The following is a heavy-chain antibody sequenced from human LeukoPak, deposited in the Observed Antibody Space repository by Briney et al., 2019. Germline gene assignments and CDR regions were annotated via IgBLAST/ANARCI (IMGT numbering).Heavy chain of an antibody. D-gene: IGHD3-22*01. CDR2: ISAYNGNT. CDR1: GYTFTSYC. J-gene: IGHJ4*02. CDR3: ARVIDYCDSSGYYPNDY. Sequence: ASVKVSCMASGYTFTSYCISWVRQAPGQGLEWMGWISAYNGNTNYAQKLQGRVTMTTDTSTSTAYMELRSLRSDDTAVYYCARVIDYCDSSGYYPNDYWGQGTLVTVSS. V-gene: IGHV1-18*01.